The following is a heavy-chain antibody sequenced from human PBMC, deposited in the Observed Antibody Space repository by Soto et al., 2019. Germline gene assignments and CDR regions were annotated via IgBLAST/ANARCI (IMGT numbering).Heavy chain of an antibody. V-gene: IGHV3-48*02. CDR3: ARSVYYGSGSYYIY. D-gene: IGHD3-10*01. Sequence: SLRLSCAASGFTFSSYSMNWVRQAPGKGLEWVSYISSSSSTIYYADSVKGRFTISRDNAKNSLYLQMNSLRDEDTAVYYCARSVYYGSGSYYIYWGQGTLVTVSS. J-gene: IGHJ4*02. CDR1: GFTFSSYS. CDR2: ISSSSSTI.